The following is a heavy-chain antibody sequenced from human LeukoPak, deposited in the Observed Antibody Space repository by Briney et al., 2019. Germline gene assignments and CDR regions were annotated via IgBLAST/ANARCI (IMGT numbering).Heavy chain of an antibody. V-gene: IGHV3-49*03. CDR2: IRSKAYGGTT. D-gene: IGHD2-21*02. CDR3: TSCGGDCYSSDY. CDR1: GFTFGDYA. J-gene: IGHJ4*02. Sequence: PGRSLRLSCTASGFTFGDYAMSWFRQAPGKGLEWVGFIRSKAYGGTTEYAASVKGRFTILRDDSKGIAYLQMNSLKTEDTAVYYCTSCGGDCYSSDYWGQGTLVTVSS.